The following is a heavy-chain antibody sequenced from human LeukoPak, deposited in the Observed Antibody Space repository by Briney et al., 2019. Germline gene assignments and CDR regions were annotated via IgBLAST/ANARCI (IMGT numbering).Heavy chain of an antibody. CDR3: ARGFPETVWSV. D-gene: IGHD1-1*01. J-gene: IGHJ6*02. CDR2: INHSGTS. V-gene: IGHV4-34*01. Sequence: PSETLSLTCAVQRGSFSGSFWSWIRQSPGMGLEWIGEINHSGTSNYSPSLKSRVTISGDTSKNQFSLNLTSVTAADTAVYYCARGFPETVWSVWGQGTTVTVSS. CDR1: RGSFSGSF.